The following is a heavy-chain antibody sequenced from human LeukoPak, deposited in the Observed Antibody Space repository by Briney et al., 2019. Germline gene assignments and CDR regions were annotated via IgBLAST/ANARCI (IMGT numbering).Heavy chain of an antibody. V-gene: IGHV4-4*07. CDR1: GGSISSYY. J-gene: IGHJ4*02. Sequence: SETLSLTCTVSGGSISSYYWSWIRQPAGKGLEWIGRIYTSGSTNYNPSLKSRVTMSVDTSKNQFSLKLSSVTAADTAVYYCARAGYSYYGSGSYYFGYFDYWGQGTLVTVSS. CDR2: IYTSGST. D-gene: IGHD3-10*01. CDR3: ARAGYSYYGSGSYYFGYFDY.